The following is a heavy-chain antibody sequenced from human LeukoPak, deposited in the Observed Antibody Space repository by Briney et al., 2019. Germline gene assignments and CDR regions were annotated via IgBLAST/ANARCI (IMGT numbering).Heavy chain of an antibody. Sequence: GGSLRLSCAASGFTVSSNYMSWVRQAPGKGLEWVSVIFSGGSTYYADSVKGRFTISRDNSKNTLYLQMNSLRADDTAVYYCARDGYNYGPPDYWGQGTLVTVSS. CDR2: IFSGGST. D-gene: IGHD5-18*01. V-gene: IGHV3-66*01. CDR3: ARDGYNYGPPDY. CDR1: GFTVSSNY. J-gene: IGHJ4*02.